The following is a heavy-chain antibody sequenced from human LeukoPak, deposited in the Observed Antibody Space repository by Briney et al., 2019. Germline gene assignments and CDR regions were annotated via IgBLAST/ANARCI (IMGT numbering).Heavy chain of an antibody. D-gene: IGHD6-19*01. CDR1: GFTFSSYA. CDR3: ARGRAVAGTYFDY. Sequence: PGGSLRLSSAASGFTFSSYAMSWVRQAPGKGLEWVSGISGSGDTTYYADSVKGRFTISRDNPKNTLFLQMNSLRAEDTAVYYCARGRAVAGTYFDYWGQGTLVTVSS. CDR2: ISGSGDTT. J-gene: IGHJ4*02. V-gene: IGHV3-23*01.